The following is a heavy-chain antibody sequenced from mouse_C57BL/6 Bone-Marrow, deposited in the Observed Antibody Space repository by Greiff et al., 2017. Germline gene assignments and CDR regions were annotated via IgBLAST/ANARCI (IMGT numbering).Heavy chain of an antibody. Sequence: EVQLQQSGPGLVKPSQSLSLTCSVTGYSITSGYYWNCIRQFPGNKLEWMGYISYDGSNNYNPSLKNRISITRDTSKNQFLLKLNSVTTEDTATYYCAREGYYYAMDFWGQGTSVTVSS. CDR2: ISYDGSN. CDR3: AREGYYYAMDF. J-gene: IGHJ4*01. V-gene: IGHV3-6*01. CDR1: GYSITSGYY.